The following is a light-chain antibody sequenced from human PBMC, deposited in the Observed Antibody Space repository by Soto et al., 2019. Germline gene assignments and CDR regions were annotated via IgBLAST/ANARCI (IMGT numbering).Light chain of an antibody. CDR2: DAS. J-gene: IGKJ1*01. Sequence: EFVLTQSPGTLSLSPGERATLSCRASQTVRNNYLAWYQQKPGQAPRLLIYDASSRATGIPDRFSGSGSGTDFTLTISRLEPEDFAVYYCHQYSSSTKTFGQGTKVDIK. V-gene: IGKV3-20*01. CDR3: HQYSSSTKT. CDR1: QTVRNNY.